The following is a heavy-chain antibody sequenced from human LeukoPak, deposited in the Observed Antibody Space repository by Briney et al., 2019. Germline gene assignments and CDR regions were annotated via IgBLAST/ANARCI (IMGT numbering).Heavy chain of an antibody. J-gene: IGHJ3*02. D-gene: IGHD3-3*01. CDR3: AKVDLTYYDFWSTDAFDI. CDR1: GFTFSSYG. Sequence: PGGSLRLSCAASGFTFSSYGMHWVRQAPGKGLEWVAVISYDGSNKYYADSVKGRFTISRDNSKNTLYLQMNSLRAEDTAVYYCAKVDLTYYDFWSTDAFDIWGQGTMVTVSS. V-gene: IGHV3-30*18. CDR2: ISYDGSNK.